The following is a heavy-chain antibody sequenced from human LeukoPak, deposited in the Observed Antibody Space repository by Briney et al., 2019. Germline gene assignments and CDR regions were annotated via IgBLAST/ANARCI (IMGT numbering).Heavy chain of an antibody. V-gene: IGHV4-39*01. D-gene: IGHD5-18*01. Sequence: KPSETLSLTCTVSGGSISSSNYYWGWIRQSPGKGLEWIGSLYYGGNTYYNPSLKSRVNISVDTSNNQFSLRLTSVTAADTAVYYCATIQLWFAGTPNWGQGTLVIVSS. CDR2: LYYGGNT. CDR1: GGSISSSNYY. CDR3: ATIQLWFAGTPN. J-gene: IGHJ4*02.